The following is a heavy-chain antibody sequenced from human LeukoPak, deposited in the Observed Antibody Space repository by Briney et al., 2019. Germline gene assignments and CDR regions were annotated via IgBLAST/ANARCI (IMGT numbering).Heavy chain of an antibody. CDR3: ARDEYGDYAQDY. D-gene: IGHD4-17*01. Sequence: GGSLRLSCAASGFSFSDYPIHWVRQAPGKGLEWVALISYDGTNKDYADSVKGRFTISRDNSKNTLYLQMNNLRAEDTAVYYCARDEYGDYAQDYWGQGTLVTVSS. CDR1: GFSFSDYP. J-gene: IGHJ4*02. CDR2: ISYDGTNK. V-gene: IGHV3-30-3*01.